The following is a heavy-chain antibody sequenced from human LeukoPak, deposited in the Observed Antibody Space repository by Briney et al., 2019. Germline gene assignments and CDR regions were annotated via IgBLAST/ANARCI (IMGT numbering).Heavy chain of an antibody. CDR2: ISASGGST. J-gene: IGHJ4*02. D-gene: IGHD3-22*01. Sequence: GGSLRLSCTASGLTFSSYSMSWVRQAPGKGLEWVSFISASGGSTYYADSVKGRFTISRDNSKNTLYLQMNRLRVEDTATYYCSPPRGDSSGYYYVYWGPGTLVTVSS. CDR1: GLTFSSYS. CDR3: SPPRGDSSGYYYVY. V-gene: IGHV3-23*01.